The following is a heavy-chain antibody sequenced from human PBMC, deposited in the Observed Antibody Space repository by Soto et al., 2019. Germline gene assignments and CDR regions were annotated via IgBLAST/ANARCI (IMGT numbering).Heavy chain of an antibody. D-gene: IGHD5-18*01. CDR1: GFTFSSYS. Sequence: PGGSLRLSCAASGFTFSSYSMNWVRQAPGKGLEWVSSISSSSSYIYYADSVKGRFTISRDNAKNSLYLQMNSLRAEDTAVYYCARFVDTAMVPGAHYFDYWGQGTLVTVSS. CDR2: ISSSSSYI. CDR3: ARFVDTAMVPGAHYFDY. J-gene: IGHJ4*02. V-gene: IGHV3-21*01.